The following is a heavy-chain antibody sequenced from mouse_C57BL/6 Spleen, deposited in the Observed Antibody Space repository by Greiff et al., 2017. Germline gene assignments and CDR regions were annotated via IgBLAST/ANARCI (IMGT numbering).Heavy chain of an antibody. D-gene: IGHD1-1*01. CDR1: GYTFPGYW. V-gene: IGHV1-9*01. CDR3: AANYYGSSSWFAY. Sequence: QVQLQQSGAELMKPGASVKLSCKATGYTFPGYWIEWVKQRPGHGLAWIGEILPGRGSTTYHEQFKGKATFTADTSSNTAYMQLSSLTTEDSAIYYCAANYYGSSSWFAYWGQGTLVTVSA. J-gene: IGHJ3*01. CDR2: ILPGRGST.